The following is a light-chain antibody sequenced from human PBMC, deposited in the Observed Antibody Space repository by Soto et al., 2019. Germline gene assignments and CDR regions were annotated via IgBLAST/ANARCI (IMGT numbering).Light chain of an antibody. J-gene: IGLJ1*01. CDR3: SSYTSSSSYV. CDR1: SSNVGGYKY. Sequence: QSVLTQPASVSGSPGRSITISCTGTSSNVGGYKYVSWYQQHPDKAPKLIIYDVTNRPSGISNRFSGSKSGNTASLTISGLQAEDEADYYCSSYTSSSSYVFGTGTKVTVL. CDR2: DVT. V-gene: IGLV2-14*01.